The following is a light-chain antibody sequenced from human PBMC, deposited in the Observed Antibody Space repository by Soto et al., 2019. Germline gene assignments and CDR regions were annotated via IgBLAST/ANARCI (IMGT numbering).Light chain of an antibody. CDR3: AAWDGSLNGWV. V-gene: IGLV1-44*01. CDR1: SSNIGSNT. Sequence: QSVLTQAPSASGTPGQRVTISCSGSSSNIGSNTVSWYQQVPGTAPKLLIYSNDQRPSGVPDRFSGSTYGTSASLAIGWLQSEDEADYYCAAWDGSLNGWVFGGGTKLTVL. J-gene: IGLJ2*01. CDR2: SND.